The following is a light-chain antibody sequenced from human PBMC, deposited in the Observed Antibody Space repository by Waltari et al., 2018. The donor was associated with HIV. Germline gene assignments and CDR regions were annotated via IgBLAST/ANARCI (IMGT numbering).Light chain of an antibody. CDR3: QQSYSTPRT. V-gene: IGKV1-39*01. CDR1: QDIRTY. Sequence: DIQMTQSPSPLSASVGDRDTLTCRASQDIRTYLNCYQQKPGRAPNLLIYSATSLQSGVPSRFSGSGSGTEFTLTISSVQPEDFATYYCQQSYSTPRTFGQGTKLEIK. CDR2: SAT. J-gene: IGKJ2*01.